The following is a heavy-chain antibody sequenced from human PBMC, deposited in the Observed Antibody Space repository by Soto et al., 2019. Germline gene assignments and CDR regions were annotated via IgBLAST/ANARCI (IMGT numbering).Heavy chain of an antibody. CDR3: ATDSGSYSGYSYYAMDV. V-gene: IGHV3-48*03. CDR2: ISSSGSSI. CDR1: GLTFSGYE. Sequence: EVQLAESGGGLVQPGGSLRLSCAASGLTFSGYEMNWVRQAPGKGLEWVSYISSSGSSISYADSVKGRITITRDNAKNSLYLQMNSLRAEDTAVYYCATDSGSYSGYSYYAMDVWGQGTTVTVSS. D-gene: IGHD1-26*01. J-gene: IGHJ6*02.